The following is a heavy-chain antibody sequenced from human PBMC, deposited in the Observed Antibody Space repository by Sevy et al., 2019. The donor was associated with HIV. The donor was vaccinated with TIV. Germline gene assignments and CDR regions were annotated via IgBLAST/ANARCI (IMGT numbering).Heavy chain of an antibody. CDR2: IYYSGST. D-gene: IGHD3-10*01. Sequence: SETLSLTCTVSGGSISSYYWSWIRQPPGKGLEWIGYIYYSGSTNYNPSLKSRVTISVDTSKNQFSLKLSSVTAADTAVYYCARSGNYYYYYGMDVWGQWTTVTVSS. J-gene: IGHJ6*02. CDR1: GGSISSYY. V-gene: IGHV4-59*12. CDR3: ARSGNYYYYYGMDV.